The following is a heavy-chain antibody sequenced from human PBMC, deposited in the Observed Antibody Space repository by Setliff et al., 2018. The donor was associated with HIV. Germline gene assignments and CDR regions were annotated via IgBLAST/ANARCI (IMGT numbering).Heavy chain of an antibody. V-gene: IGHV1-69*13. CDR3: ARAPELHSSGWYYDY. J-gene: IGHJ4*02. Sequence: GASVKVSCKASGGTFSSYAISWVRQAPGQGLEWMGGIIPIFGTANYAQKFQGRVTITADESTSTAYMELSSLRSEDTAVYYCARAPELHSSGWYYDYWGQGTLVTVSS. D-gene: IGHD6-19*01. CDR1: GGTFSSYA. CDR2: IIPIFGTA.